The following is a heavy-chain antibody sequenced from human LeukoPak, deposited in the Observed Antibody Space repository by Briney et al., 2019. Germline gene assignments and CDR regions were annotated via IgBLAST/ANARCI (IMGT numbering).Heavy chain of an antibody. J-gene: IGHJ6*02. V-gene: IGHV4-59*01. Sequence: PSETLSLTCTVSDGSINGYYWSWIRQPPGKGLDWIGYMYSGGTTNYSPSLKSRVTISEDTSKNQFSLKLTSVTAADTAVYYCARDGYYYDSSGYPWYYGMDVWGQGTTVTVSS. CDR3: ARDGYYYDSSGYPWYYGMDV. CDR1: DGSINGYY. D-gene: IGHD3-22*01. CDR2: MYSGGTT.